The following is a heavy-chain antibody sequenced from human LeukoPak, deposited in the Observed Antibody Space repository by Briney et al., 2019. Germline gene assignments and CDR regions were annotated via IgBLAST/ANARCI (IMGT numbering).Heavy chain of an antibody. V-gene: IGHV3-21*01. J-gene: IGHJ4*02. CDR3: ARGYTAYDSSGI. CDR1: GFTFSSYS. CDR2: ISSSSSYI. Sequence: GGSLRLSCAASGFTFSSYSMNWVRQAPGKGLEWVSSISSSSSYIYCADSVKGRFTISRDNAKNSLYLQMNSLRAEDMAVYYCARGYTAYDSSGIWGQGTLVTVSS. D-gene: IGHD3-22*01.